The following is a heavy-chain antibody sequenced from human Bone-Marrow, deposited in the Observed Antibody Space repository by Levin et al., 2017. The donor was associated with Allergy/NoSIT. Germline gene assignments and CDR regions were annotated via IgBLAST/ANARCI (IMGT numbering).Heavy chain of an antibody. V-gene: IGHV3-15*01. CDR3: TTDSLLAAAGFDY. CDR1: GFTFSNAW. J-gene: IGHJ4*02. Sequence: PGGSLRLSCAASGFTFSNAWMSWVRQAPGKGLEWVGRIKSKTDGGTTDYAAPVKGRFTISRDDSKNTLYLQMNSLKTEDTAVYYCTTDSLLAAAGFDYWGQGTLVTVSS. CDR2: IKSKTDGGTT. D-gene: IGHD6-13*01.